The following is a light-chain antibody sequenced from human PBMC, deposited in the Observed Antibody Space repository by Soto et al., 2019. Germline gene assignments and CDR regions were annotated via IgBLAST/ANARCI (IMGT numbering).Light chain of an antibody. J-gene: IGKJ1*01. CDR1: QSVSSY. V-gene: IGKV3-11*01. CDR2: DAS. Sequence: VPKQSASALSLYPRERANLSCQSSQSVSSYLAWYQQKPCQAPRLLIYDASNRATGIPARFSGSGSGTDFTLTICCLEPEDFAVCYCQHRSNGPPWPLAQGAKVDNK. CDR3: QHRSNGPPWP.